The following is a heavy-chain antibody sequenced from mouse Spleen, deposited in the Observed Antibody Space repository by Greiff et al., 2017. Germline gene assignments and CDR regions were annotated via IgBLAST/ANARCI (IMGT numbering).Heavy chain of an antibody. CDR2: ISSGSSTI. CDR3: ARSNCVDWFAY. J-gene: IGHJ3*01. V-gene: IGHV5-17*01. D-gene: IGHD2-5*01. Sequence: EVKLVESGGGLVKPGGSLKLSCAASGFTFSDYGMHWVRQAPEKGLEWVAYISSGSSTIYYADTVKGRFTISRDNAKNTLFLQMTSLRSEDTAMYYCARSNCVDWFAYWGQGTLVTVSA. CDR1: GFTFSDYG.